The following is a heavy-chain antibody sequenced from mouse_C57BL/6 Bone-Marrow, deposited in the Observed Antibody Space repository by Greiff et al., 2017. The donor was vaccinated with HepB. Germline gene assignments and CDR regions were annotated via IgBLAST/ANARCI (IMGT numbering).Heavy chain of an antibody. J-gene: IGHJ2*01. CDR2: IDPSDSYT. D-gene: IGHD4-1*01. V-gene: IGHV1-59*01. CDR3: ARENWNYFDY. Sequence: QVQLKQPGAELVRPGPSVKLSCKASGYTFTSYWMHWVKQRPGQGLEWIGVIDPSDSYTNYNQKFKGKATLTVDTSSSTAYMQLSSLTSEDSAVYYCARENWNYFDYWGQGTTLTVSS. CDR1: GYTFTSYW.